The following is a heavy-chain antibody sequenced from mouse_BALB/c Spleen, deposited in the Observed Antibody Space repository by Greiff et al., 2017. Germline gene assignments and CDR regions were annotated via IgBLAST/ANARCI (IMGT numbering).Heavy chain of an antibody. V-gene: IGHV2-9*02. CDR1: GFSLTSYG. CDR3: ARDEVRRFAY. D-gene: IGHD2-14*01. Sequence: QVQLKESGPGLVAPSQSLSITCTVSGFSLTSYGVHWVRQPPGKGQEWLGVIWAGGSTNYNSALMSRLSISKDNSKSQVFLKMNSLQTDDTAMYYCARDEVRRFAYWGQGTLVTVSA. CDR2: IWAGGST. J-gene: IGHJ3*01.